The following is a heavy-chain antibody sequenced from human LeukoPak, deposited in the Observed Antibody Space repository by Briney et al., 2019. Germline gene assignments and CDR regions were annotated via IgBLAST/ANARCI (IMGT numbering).Heavy chain of an antibody. J-gene: IGHJ2*01. CDR2: ISSSSTYI. V-gene: IGHV3-21*01. Sequence: GRSLRLSCAASGFTFSSYSMNWVRQAPGKGLEWVSSISSSSTYIYYADSVKGRFTISRDNAKNSLYLQMNSLRAEDAAVYYCARDKGTERLLPRGDWYFDLWGRGTLVTVSS. D-gene: IGHD3-3*01. CDR3: ARDKGTERLLPRGDWYFDL. CDR1: GFTFSSYS.